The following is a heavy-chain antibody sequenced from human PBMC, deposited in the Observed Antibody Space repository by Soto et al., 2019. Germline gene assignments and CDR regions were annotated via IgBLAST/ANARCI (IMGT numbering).Heavy chain of an antibody. V-gene: IGHV1-18*04. CDR3: ATDLSWAGAYASDI. D-gene: IGHD6-13*01. CDR1: GYTFTSYG. CDR2: ISAYNGNT. J-gene: IGHJ3*02. Sequence: VASVKVSCKASGYTFTSYGISWVRQAPGQGLEWMGWISAYNGNTNYAQKLQGRVTMTTDTSTSTAYMELRSLRSDDTAVYYCATDLSWAGAYASDIWGQGTMVTVSS.